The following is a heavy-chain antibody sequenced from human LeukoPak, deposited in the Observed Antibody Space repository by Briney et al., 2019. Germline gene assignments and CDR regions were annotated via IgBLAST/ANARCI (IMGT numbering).Heavy chain of an antibody. CDR2: IYYSGST. V-gene: IGHV4-39*07. CDR1: GGSISSSSYY. CDR3: ARVEQQLVGGRFDP. Sequence: SETLSLTCTVSGGSISSSSYYWGWIRQPPGKGLEWIGSIYYSGSTYYNPSLKSRVTISVDTSKNQFSLRLSSVTAADTAVYYCARVEQQLVGGRFDPWGQGTLVTVSS. J-gene: IGHJ5*02. D-gene: IGHD6-13*01.